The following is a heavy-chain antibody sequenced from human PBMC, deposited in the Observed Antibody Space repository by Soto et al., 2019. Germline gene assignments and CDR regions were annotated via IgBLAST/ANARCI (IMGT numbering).Heavy chain of an antibody. V-gene: IGHV1-3*01. CDR1: GYTFTSYA. CDR3: ARDYSDSRGYIYFDY. J-gene: IGHJ4*02. CDR2: INAGNGNT. D-gene: IGHD3-22*01. Sequence: GASVKVSCKASGYTFTSYAMHWVRQAPGQRLEWMGWINAGNGNTKYSQNFQGRVTITRDTSASTAYMELSSLRSEDTALYYCARDYSDSRGYIYFDYWGQGTLVTLSS.